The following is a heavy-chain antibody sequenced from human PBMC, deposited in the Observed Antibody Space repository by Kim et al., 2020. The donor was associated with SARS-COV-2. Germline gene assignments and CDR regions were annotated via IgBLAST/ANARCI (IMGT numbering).Heavy chain of an antibody. CDR1: GYTFTSYG. D-gene: IGHD3-3*01. CDR2: ISAYNGNT. CDR3: ARDVLRFLEWSPLDAFDI. V-gene: IGHV1-18*01. J-gene: IGHJ3*02. Sequence: ASVKVSCKASGYTFTSYGISWVRQAPGQGLEWMGWISAYNGNTNYAQKLQGRVTMTTDTSTSTAYMELRSLRSDDTAVYYCARDVLRFLEWSPLDAFDIWGQGTMVTVSS.